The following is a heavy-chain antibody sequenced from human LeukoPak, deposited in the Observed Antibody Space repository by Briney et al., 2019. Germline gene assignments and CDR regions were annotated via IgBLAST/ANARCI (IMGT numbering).Heavy chain of an antibody. V-gene: IGHV1-2*02. J-gene: IGHJ4*02. CDR3: ARDRVGPNDY. D-gene: IGHD1-26*01. CDR1: GYSFTGYY. Sequence: GESLKISCKASGYSFTGYYMHWVRQAPGQGLEWMGWINPNSGGTNYAQKFQGRVTMTRDTSISTAYMELSRLRSDDTAVYYCARDRVGPNDYWGQGTLVTVSS. CDR2: INPNSGGT.